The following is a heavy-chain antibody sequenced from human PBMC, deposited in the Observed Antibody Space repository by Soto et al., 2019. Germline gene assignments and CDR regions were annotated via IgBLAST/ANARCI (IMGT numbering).Heavy chain of an antibody. V-gene: IGHV1-69*06. D-gene: IGHD3-3*01. CDR3: ARGGGTIFGAVILQGTHGLDV. J-gene: IGHJ6*02. CDR2: MMPVYGSA. Sequence: QVQLVQSGAEVKKAGSSVKVSCKASGDTFSRSAFAWVRQAPGQGPEWMGGMMPVYGSANYAEKFRGRLTISADNSMSTIYMEFSSLTSDDTGVYYCARGGGTIFGAVILQGTHGLDVWGQGTTVIVSS. CDR1: GDTFSRSA.